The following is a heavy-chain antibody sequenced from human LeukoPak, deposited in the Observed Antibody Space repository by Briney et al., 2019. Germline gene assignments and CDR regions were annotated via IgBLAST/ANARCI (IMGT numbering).Heavy chain of an antibody. D-gene: IGHD5-12*01. V-gene: IGHV3-9*01. CDR2: ISWNSGSI. Sequence: PGGSLRLSCAASGFTFDDYAMHWVRQAPGKGLEWVSGISWNSGSIGYADSVKGRFTISRDNAKNSLYLQMKSLRAEDTALYYCAKEGYSGYDFDYWGQGTLVTVSS. CDR3: AKEGYSGYDFDY. CDR1: GFTFDDYA. J-gene: IGHJ4*02.